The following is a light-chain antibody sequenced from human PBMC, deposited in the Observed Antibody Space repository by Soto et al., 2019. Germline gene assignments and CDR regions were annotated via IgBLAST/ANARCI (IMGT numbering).Light chain of an antibody. CDR3: QQYSSVLPYT. V-gene: IGKV1-33*01. J-gene: IGKJ2*01. Sequence: DIQMTQSPSSLSTSLGDRVTITCQASQDISNYLNWYQQKPGKAPKLLIYDASNLEAGVPSRFSGSGSGTDFTFTISSLQPEDSATYYCQQYSSVLPYTFGQGTKLEIK. CDR2: DAS. CDR1: QDISNY.